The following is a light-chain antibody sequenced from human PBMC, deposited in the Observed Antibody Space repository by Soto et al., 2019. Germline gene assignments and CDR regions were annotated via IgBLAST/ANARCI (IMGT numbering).Light chain of an antibody. CDR3: QSYDSSLSGSV. Sequence: QSFLTQPPSVSGAPGQRVTISCTGSSSNIGAPYDVHWYQQLPGTGPKLLIYGNGNRPSGVPDRFSGSKSGSSASLAISGVQAEDEGDYYCQSYDSSLSGSVFGAGTKVTVL. CDR1: SSNIGAPYD. CDR2: GNG. J-gene: IGLJ1*01. V-gene: IGLV1-40*01.